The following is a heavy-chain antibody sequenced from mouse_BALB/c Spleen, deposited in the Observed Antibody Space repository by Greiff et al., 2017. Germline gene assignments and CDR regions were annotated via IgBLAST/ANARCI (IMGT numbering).Heavy chain of an antibody. V-gene: IGHV2-9*02. CDR2: ICAGGST. J-gene: IGHJ2*01. Sequence: VKLVESGPGLVAPSQSLSITCTVSGFSLTSYGVHWVRQPPGKGLEWLGVICAGGSTNYNSALMSRLSISKDNSTSQVFLKMNSLQTGDTAMYYCAGVDYWGQGTTLTVAS. CDR1: GFSLTSYG. CDR3: AGVDY.